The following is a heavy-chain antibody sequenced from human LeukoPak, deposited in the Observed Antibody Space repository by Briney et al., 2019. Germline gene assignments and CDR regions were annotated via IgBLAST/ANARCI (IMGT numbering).Heavy chain of an antibody. V-gene: IGHV3-11*01. J-gene: IGHJ4*02. Sequence: GGSLRLSCAASGFTFSDYYMSWIRQAPGKGLEWVSHISSSGSTIYYADSVKGRFTISRDNAKNSLYLQMNSLRAEDTAVYYCARDESPEWELHYYFDYWGQGTLVTVSS. CDR1: GFTFSDYY. CDR3: ARDESPEWELHYYFDY. CDR2: ISSSGSTI. D-gene: IGHD1-26*01.